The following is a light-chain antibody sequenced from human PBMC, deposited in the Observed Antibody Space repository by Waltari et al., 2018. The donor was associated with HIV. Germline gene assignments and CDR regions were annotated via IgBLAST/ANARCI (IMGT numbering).Light chain of an antibody. V-gene: IGLV1-40*01. CDR3: QSYDRSLSASVV. J-gene: IGLJ2*01. Sequence: QSVLTQPPSVSGAPGQRVTISCTGGSSNIGADYDVHWYQQIPGTAPKLLISGNKNRPSGGPDRFSASKSGASASLAITGLQAEDEADYFCQSYDRSLSASVVFGGGTKLTVL. CDR1: SSNIGADYD. CDR2: GNK.